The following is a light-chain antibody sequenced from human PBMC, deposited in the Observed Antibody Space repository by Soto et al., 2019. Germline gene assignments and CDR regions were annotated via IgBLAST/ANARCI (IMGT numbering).Light chain of an antibody. Sequence: EIVMTQSPATLSVSPGERATLSCRASQNVLSNLAWYQQKPGQTPRLLMYGASTRATGLPARFSGSGPGTQFTLTISSLQSEDFAVYYCQQYNNWPITFGQGTRLEIK. CDR2: GAS. CDR1: QNVLSN. J-gene: IGKJ5*01. CDR3: QQYNNWPIT. V-gene: IGKV3-15*01.